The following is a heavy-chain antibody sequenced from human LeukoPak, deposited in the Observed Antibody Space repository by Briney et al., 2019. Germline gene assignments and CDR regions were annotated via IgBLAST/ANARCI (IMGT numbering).Heavy chain of an antibody. V-gene: IGHV4-59*01. CDR2: TYYSGST. D-gene: IGHD1-26*01. CDR1: GGSISSYY. CDR3: ARVSGSYGDYYYYYYYMDV. J-gene: IGHJ6*03. Sequence: SETLSLTCTVSGGSISSYYWSWIRQPPGKGLEWIGYTYYSGSTNYNPSLKSRVTISVDTSKNQFSLKLSSVTAADTAVYYCARVSGSYGDYYYYYYYMDVWGKGTTVTVS.